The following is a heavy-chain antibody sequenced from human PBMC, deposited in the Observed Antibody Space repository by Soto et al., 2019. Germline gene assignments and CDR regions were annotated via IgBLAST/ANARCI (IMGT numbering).Heavy chain of an antibody. CDR2: ISGSGGST. D-gene: IGHD3-22*01. Sequence: PGGSLRLSCAASGFTFSSYAMSWVRQAPGKGLEWVSAISGSGGSTYYADSVKGRFTISRDNSKNTLYLQMNSLRAEDTAVYYCAKEKEYYYDSSGYYSYGMDVWGQGTTVTVSS. CDR1: GFTFSSYA. CDR3: AKEKEYYYDSSGYYSYGMDV. J-gene: IGHJ6*02. V-gene: IGHV3-23*01.